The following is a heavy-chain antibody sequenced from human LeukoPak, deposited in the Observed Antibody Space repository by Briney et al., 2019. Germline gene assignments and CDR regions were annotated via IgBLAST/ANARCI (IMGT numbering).Heavy chain of an antibody. V-gene: IGHV4-59*01. CDR2: IYYSGST. J-gene: IGHJ5*02. D-gene: IGHD3-10*01. CDR1: GGSISSYY. Sequence: SETLSLTCTVSGGSISSYYWSWIRQPPGKGLEWIGYIYYSGSTNYNPSLKSRVTTSVDTSKNQFSLKLSSVTAADTAVYYCARDSTGNYGSGSYYTGNWFDPWGQGTLVTVSS. CDR3: ARDSTGNYGSGSYYTGNWFDP.